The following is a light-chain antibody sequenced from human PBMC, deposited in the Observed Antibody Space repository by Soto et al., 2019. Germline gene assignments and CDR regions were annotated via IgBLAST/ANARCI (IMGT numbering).Light chain of an antibody. CDR3: QQYGSSPRT. Sequence: EIVLTQSPGTLSLSPGEKATLSCRASKSVSGNFLAWYQQKPGQAPRLLIYAASSRATGIPDRFSGSGSGTDFTLTISRLEPEDFAVYYCQQYGSSPRTFGQGTRVEV. CDR2: AAS. CDR1: KSVSGNF. V-gene: IGKV3-20*01. J-gene: IGKJ1*01.